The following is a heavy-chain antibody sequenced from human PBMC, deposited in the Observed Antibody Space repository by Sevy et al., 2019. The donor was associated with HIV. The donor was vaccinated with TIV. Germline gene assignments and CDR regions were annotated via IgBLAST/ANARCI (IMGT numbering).Heavy chain of an antibody. Sequence: GGSLRLSCAASGFTFSSYSMNWVRQAPGKGLERVSSISSSSSYMYYADSVKGRFTISRDNAKNSLYLQMNSLRAEDTAVYYCARPLKYCSSTSCYLGDYYYYMDVWGKGTTVTVSS. CDR1: GFTFSSYS. CDR3: ARPLKYCSSTSCYLGDYYYYMDV. CDR2: ISSSSSYM. J-gene: IGHJ6*03. D-gene: IGHD2-2*01. V-gene: IGHV3-21*01.